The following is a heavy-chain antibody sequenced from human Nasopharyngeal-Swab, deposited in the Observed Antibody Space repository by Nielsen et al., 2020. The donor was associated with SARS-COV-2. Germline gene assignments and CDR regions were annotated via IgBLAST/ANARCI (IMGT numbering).Heavy chain of an antibody. D-gene: IGHD4-23*01. Sequence: GGSLRLSCSASGFTFADFTMHWVRQAPGTCMEWVSLITWDGASTSYGDSVKGRFTMSRDNTENSLYLEMNSLRTEDTALYYCAKAGGTTVAFDSWGQGTLVTVSS. J-gene: IGHJ4*02. CDR3: AKAGGTTVAFDS. V-gene: IGHV3-43*01. CDR2: ITWDGAST. CDR1: GFTFADFT.